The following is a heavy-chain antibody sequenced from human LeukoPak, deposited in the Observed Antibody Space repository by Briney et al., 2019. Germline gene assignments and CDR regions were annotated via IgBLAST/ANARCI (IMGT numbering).Heavy chain of an antibody. D-gene: IGHD1-1*01. CDR2: IYSGRPT. CDR1: PFTALSNY. Sequence: GGSLRLSCAASPFTALSNYINWVRPAQGQGLDSVSLIYSGRPTYYPDSVRGRFTISRDISKTTVYLQMNSLRAEDTALYYCARGFGLDRQQSIDYGGQGTLVTVSS. V-gene: IGHV3-53*01. CDR3: ARGFGLDRQQSIDY. J-gene: IGHJ4*02.